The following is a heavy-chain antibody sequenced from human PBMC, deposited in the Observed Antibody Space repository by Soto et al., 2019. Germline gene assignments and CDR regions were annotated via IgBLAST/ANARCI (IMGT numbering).Heavy chain of an antibody. CDR2: VHYSGSA. V-gene: IGHV4-61*01. D-gene: IGHD1-20*01. CDR3: ARDMRYLYGMDV. CDR1: GDSVSSGTYY. J-gene: IGHJ6*02. Sequence: QVQLQESGPGLVKPSETLSLTCSVSGDSVSSGTYYWGWIRQSPGKGLEWIGHVHYSGSANYNPSLKSRVTMSVHTSKHQFSLKLASVTAADTAVYFCARDMRYLYGMDVWGQGTTVTVSS.